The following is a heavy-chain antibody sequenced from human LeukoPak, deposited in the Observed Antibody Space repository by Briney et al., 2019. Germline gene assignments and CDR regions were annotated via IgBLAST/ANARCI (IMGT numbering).Heavy chain of an antibody. CDR1: GFTFSDYY. D-gene: IGHD3-22*01. Sequence: GGSLRLSCAASGFTFSDYYMSWIRQAPGKGLEWVSYISSSGSTIYYADSVKGRFTISRDNAKNSLYLQMNSLRAEDTAVYYCAKVYYYDSSGYRPYYFDYWGQGTLVTVSS. V-gene: IGHV3-11*04. CDR3: AKVYYYDSSGYRPYYFDY. J-gene: IGHJ4*02. CDR2: ISSSGSTI.